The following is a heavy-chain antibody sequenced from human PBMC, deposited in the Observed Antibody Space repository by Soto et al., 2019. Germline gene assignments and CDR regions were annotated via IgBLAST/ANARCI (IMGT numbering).Heavy chain of an antibody. CDR2: IVVGSGNT. J-gene: IGHJ3*02. V-gene: IGHV1-58*01. Sequence: SVKVSCKTSGFTFSNSAVQWVRQARGQRLEWMAWIVVGSGNTKYEQKFQERVTITRDTSASTAYLELSSLRSEDTAVYYCALTAAGVGFDIWGQGTMVTVSS. CDR3: ALTAAGVGFDI. D-gene: IGHD6-13*01. CDR1: GFTFSNSA.